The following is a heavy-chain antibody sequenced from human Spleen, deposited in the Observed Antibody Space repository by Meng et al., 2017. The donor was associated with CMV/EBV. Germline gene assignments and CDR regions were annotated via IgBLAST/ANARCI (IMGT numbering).Heavy chain of an antibody. CDR1: GGSISTYY. CDR2: IYFGTNT. V-gene: IGHV4-59*01. D-gene: IGHD6-6*01. Sequence: SETLSLTCTVSGGSISTYYWTWIRQPPGKGLEWIGYIYFGTNTNYSPSLKSRVTISVDPSRNQFSLRLTSVTAADTAVYYCARARIAARNFYYGMDVWGQGTTVTVSS. CDR3: ARARIAARNFYYGMDV. J-gene: IGHJ6*02.